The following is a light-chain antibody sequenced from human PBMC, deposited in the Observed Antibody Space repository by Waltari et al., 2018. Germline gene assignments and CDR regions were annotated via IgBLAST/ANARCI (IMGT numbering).Light chain of an antibody. CDR2: DVT. J-gene: IGLJ3*02. CDR3: YSYAGSYTWV. Sequence: QSALTQPRSVSGSPGQSVTISCTGTSSDVGNYDPVPWYQHHPGKAPKLMIYDVTNRPSGVPDRFSGSKSGNTASLTISGLQAEDEADYYCYSYAGSYTWVFGGGTKLTVL. V-gene: IGLV2-11*01. CDR1: SSDVGNYDP.